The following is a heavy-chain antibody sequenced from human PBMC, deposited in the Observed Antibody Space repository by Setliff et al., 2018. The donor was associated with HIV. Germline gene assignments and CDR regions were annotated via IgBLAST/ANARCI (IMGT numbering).Heavy chain of an antibody. Sequence: ASVKVSCKVSGYSLTELSMHWVRQAPGKGLEWMEGFDPDDGETVYAQQFQGRVTMTEDTSTDTAYMELTSLRSEDTAMYYCAPVSSGWFDPWGQGTLVTVSS. CDR2: FDPDDGET. CDR3: APVSSGWFDP. J-gene: IGHJ5*02. CDR1: GYSLTELS. V-gene: IGHV1-24*01. D-gene: IGHD6-25*01.